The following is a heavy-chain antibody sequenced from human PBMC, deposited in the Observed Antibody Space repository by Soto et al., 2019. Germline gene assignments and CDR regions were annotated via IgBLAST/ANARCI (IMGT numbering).Heavy chain of an antibody. CDR1: GYNLTNYW. Sequence: GESLKTARNGSGYNLTNYWIGWVRQMPGKGLEWMGIIYPGDSDTRYRPSFQGQVTISADKSISAAYLQWSSLKASDTAIYYCARQEGAKVLFYYGMDVWGQGTMVTVSS. CDR3: ARQEGAKVLFYYGMDV. D-gene: IGHD1-26*01. V-gene: IGHV5-51*01. CDR2: IYPGDSDT. J-gene: IGHJ6*02.